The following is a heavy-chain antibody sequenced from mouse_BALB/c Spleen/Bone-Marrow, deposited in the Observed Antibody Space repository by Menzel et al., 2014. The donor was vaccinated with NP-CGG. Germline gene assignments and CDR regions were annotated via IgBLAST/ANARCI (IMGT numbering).Heavy chain of an antibody. D-gene: IGHD1-2*01. J-gene: IGHJ2*01. Sequence: EVKLVESGGGLVKPGGSLKLSCAASGFGFSSSDMSWVRQTPEKRLEWVAYTSSGGGSTYYPDTVKGRFTISRDNAKNTLYLQMSSLKSEDTAMYYCATHYYGRFDYWGQGTTLTVSS. V-gene: IGHV5-12-1*01. CDR1: GFGFSSSD. CDR2: TSSGGGST. CDR3: ATHYYGRFDY.